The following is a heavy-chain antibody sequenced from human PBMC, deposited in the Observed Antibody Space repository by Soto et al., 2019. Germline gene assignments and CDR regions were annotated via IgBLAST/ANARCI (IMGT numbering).Heavy chain of an antibody. CDR2: ISPYSGNT. CDR1: GYTFTDYA. J-gene: IGHJ6*02. D-gene: IGHD6-6*01. CDR3: ARDHGLAWAVRPANYYYAMDV. V-gene: IGHV1-18*04. Sequence: QAKLAQSGPELKSPGASVKVSCKASGYTFTDYAISWLRQAPGQGFQWVGWISPYSGNTTSAENFFDRVTMTTDTSTKTAYLELRSLRSDDTAVYYCARDHGLAWAVRPANYYYAMDVWGQGTTVTVSS.